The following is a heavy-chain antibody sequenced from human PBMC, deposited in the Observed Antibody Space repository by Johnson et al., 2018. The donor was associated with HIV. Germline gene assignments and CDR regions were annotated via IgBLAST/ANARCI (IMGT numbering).Heavy chain of an antibody. D-gene: IGHD3-22*01. CDR3: ARDMFGRYYYDSSGHSDDAFDI. Sequence: VQLVESGGDLVQPGGSLRLSCAASGFTFSSYWMHWVRQAPGKGLVWVARIRSSGSTIYYADAVKVRFTISRDNAKNSLYLQMNRLRAEDTAVYYCARDMFGRYYYDSSGHSDDAFDIWGQGTMVTVSS. V-gene: IGHV3-74*01. CDR2: IRSSGSTI. J-gene: IGHJ3*02. CDR1: GFTFSSYW.